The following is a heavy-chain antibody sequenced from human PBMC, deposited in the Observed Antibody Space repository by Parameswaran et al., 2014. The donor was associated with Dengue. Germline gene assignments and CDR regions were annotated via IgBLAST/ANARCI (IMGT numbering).Heavy chain of an antibody. CDR3: ARDRIVATISRRDYYYYGMDV. J-gene: IGHJ6*02. V-gene: IGHV1-18*01. D-gene: IGHD5-12*01. CDR2: ISAYNGNT. Sequence: SWVRQAPGQGLEWMGWISAYNGNTNYAQKLQGRVTMTTDTSTSTAYMELRSLRSDDTAVYYCARDRIVATISRRDYYYYGMDVWGQGDHGSPSP.